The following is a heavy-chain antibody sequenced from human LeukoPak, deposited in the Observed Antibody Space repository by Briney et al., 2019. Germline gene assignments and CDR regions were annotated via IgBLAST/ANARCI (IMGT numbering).Heavy chain of an antibody. CDR3: ARVYWNYAFDI. V-gene: IGHV4-30-4*08. CDR1: GGSISSGDYY. J-gene: IGHJ3*02. CDR2: IYYSGST. D-gene: IGHD1-7*01. Sequence: SETLSLTCTVSGGSISSGDYYWSWIRQPPAKGLEWIGYIYYSGSTYYNPSLKSRVTISVDTSKNQFSLKLSSVTAADTAVYYCARVYWNYAFDIWGQGTMVTVSS.